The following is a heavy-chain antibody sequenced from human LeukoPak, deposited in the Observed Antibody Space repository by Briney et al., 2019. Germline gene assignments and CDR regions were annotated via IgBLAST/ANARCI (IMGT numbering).Heavy chain of an antibody. CDR2: INSDGSST. CDR1: GFTFSSYW. V-gene: IGHV3-74*01. CDR3: ARVLGGSGWYGDYFDY. J-gene: IGHJ4*02. Sequence: GGSLRLSCAASGFTFSSYWMHWVRQAPGKGLVWVSRINSDGSSTSYADFVKGRFTISRDNAKNTLYLQMNSLRAEDTAVCYCARVLGGSGWYGDYFDYWGQGTLVTVSS. D-gene: IGHD6-19*01.